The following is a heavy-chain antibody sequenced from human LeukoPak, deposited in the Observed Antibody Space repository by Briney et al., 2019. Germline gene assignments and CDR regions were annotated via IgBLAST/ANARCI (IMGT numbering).Heavy chain of an antibody. Sequence: SETLSLTCAVYGGSFSGYYWSWIRQPPGKGLEWIGEINHSGSTNYNPSLKSRVTISVDTSKNQFSLKLSSVTAADTAVYYCARLRRCGSTSCYTAYYYMDVWGKGTTVTVSS. D-gene: IGHD2-2*02. CDR2: INHSGST. CDR1: GGSFSGYY. CDR3: ARLRRCGSTSCYTAYYYMDV. J-gene: IGHJ6*03. V-gene: IGHV4-34*01.